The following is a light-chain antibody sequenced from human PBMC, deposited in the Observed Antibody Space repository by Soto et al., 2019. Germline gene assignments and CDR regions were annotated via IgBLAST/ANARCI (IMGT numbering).Light chain of an antibody. CDR1: SSNIGATSN. J-gene: IGLJ2*01. CDR2: DNN. V-gene: IGLV1-40*01. CDR3: QSYDFSLTAVV. Sequence: QAVVTQPPSVSGAPGQRVTISCTGSSSNIGATSNVYWYQQLPGAAPKLLFYDNNSRPSGVPDRFSGSKSGTSASLAITGLQAEDEADYYCQSYDFSLTAVVFCGGSKLTVL.